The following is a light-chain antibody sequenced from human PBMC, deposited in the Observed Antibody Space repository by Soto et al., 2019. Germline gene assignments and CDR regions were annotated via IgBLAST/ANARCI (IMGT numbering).Light chain of an antibody. CDR1: QSLVYADGNTY. J-gene: IGKJ2*01. Sequence: DVVMTQSPLSLPVTLGQSASISCTSSQSLVYADGNTYLNWLQQRPGQSPRRLIYKVFNRDSGVPDRCSGSASGSEFTLTISRVEAEDSGVYYCMQTAHWPYTFGRGTKVDIK. CDR3: MQTAHWPYT. CDR2: KVF. V-gene: IGKV2-30*01.